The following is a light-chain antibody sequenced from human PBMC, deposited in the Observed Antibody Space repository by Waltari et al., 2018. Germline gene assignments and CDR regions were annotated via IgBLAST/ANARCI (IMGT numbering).Light chain of an antibody. Sequence: QSALTQPPSASGSPGQSVTISCTGPSSDIGTYNSVSWYQQSPGKAPKLLISEVNNRPSGVPDRFSGSKSGNTASLTVSGLQAEDEADYYCSSYTGSNNLYVFGTGTKVTVL. CDR1: SSDIGTYNS. CDR2: EVN. CDR3: SSYTGSNNLYV. V-gene: IGLV2-8*01. J-gene: IGLJ1*01.